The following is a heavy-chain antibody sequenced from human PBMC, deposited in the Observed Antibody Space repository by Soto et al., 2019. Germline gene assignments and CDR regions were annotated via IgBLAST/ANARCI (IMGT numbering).Heavy chain of an antibody. CDR1: GYTFTGYY. V-gene: IGHV1-2*04. D-gene: IGHD2-15*01. CDR2: INPNSGGT. Sequence: GASVKVSCKASGYTFTGYYMHWVRQAPGQGLEWMGWINPNSGGTNYAQKFQGWVTMTRDTSISTAYMELSRLRSDDTAVYYCARGSPGYCSGGSCYWGSYYYYGMDVWGQGTTVTVSS. J-gene: IGHJ6*02. CDR3: ARGSPGYCSGGSCYWGSYYYYGMDV.